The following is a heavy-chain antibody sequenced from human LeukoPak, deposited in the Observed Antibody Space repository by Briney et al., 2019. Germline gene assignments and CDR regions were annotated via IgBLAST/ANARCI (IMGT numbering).Heavy chain of an antibody. CDR3: ARAPVFAAGPGAYYFNC. V-gene: IGHV4-59*01. J-gene: IGHJ4*02. D-gene: IGHD3-3*01. CDR2: IYYSGIT. Sequence: SETLSLTCTDSGGPIGTYYWSWIRQPPGKGLEWVGYIYYSGITKYNPSLKSRVTISVDSSKNQFSLKLSSVTAADTAVYYCARAPVFAAGPGAYYFNCWGQGTLVTVSS. CDR1: GGPIGTYY.